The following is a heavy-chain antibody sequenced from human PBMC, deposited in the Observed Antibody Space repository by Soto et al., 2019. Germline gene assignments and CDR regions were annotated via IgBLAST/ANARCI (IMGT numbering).Heavy chain of an antibody. D-gene: IGHD5-12*01. CDR3: ARQGLPLDYYYYGMDV. CDR1: GGSISSSIYY. Sequence: SETLSLTCTVSGGSISSSIYYGVWIRQPPGKGLEWIGSIYYSGITYYNPSLKSRVTISVDTSKNQFSLKLSSVTAADTAVYYCARQGLPLDYYYYGMDVWGQGTTVTVSS. V-gene: IGHV4-39*01. J-gene: IGHJ6*02. CDR2: IYYSGIT.